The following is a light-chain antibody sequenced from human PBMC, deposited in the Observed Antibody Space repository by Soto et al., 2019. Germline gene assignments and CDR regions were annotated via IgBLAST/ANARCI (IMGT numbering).Light chain of an antibody. J-gene: IGLJ1*01. CDR1: SSDVGGYKY. V-gene: IGLV2-14*03. Sequence: QSVLTQPASVSGSPGQSITISCTGTSSDVGGYKYVSWYQQHPGKAPKLMIFDVSARPSGISNRFSGSKSGNTASLTISGLQAEDEADYYCSSYTSSSTDVFGTGTKLTVL. CDR3: SSYTSSSTDV. CDR2: DVS.